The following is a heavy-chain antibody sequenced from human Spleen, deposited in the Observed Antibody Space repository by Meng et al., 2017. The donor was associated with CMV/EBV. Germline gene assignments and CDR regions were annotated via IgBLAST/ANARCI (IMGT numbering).Heavy chain of an antibody. D-gene: IGHD1-26*01. Sequence: ASVKVSCKASGYTFTSYDINWVRQATGQGLEWMGWMNPNSGNTGYAQKFQGRVTMTRNTSISTAYMELSSLRSEDTAVYYCARRGPLVVARSSDYWGQGTLVTVSS. CDR1: GYTFTSYD. V-gene: IGHV1-8*01. CDR2: MNPNSGNT. J-gene: IGHJ4*02. CDR3: ARRGPLVVARSSDY.